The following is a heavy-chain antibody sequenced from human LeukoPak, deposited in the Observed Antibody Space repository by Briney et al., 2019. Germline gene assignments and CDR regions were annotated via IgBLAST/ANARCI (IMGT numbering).Heavy chain of an antibody. CDR2: ISSSSASI. V-gene: IGHV3-21*01. D-gene: IGHD3-22*01. CDR1: GFTFSSYN. Sequence: PGGSLRLSCAASGFTFSSYNMHWGRQAPGKGLEWVSSISSSSASIYYADSVKGRFTISRDNAKNSLYLQMNSLRAEDTAVYYRARPYYYDSSGYYSLYYFEFWGHGTLVTVSS. CDR3: ARPYYYDSSGYYSLYYFEF. J-gene: IGHJ4*01.